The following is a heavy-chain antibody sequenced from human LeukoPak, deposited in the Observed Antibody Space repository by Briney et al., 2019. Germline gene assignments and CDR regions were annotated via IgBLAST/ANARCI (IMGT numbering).Heavy chain of an antibody. CDR3: ARSFRTNYNDY. Sequence: GASVKVSCKASGYTFNTYGINWVRQAPGQGLEWMGWISVNNGNTNYAARLQGRVTMTTDTSTSTAYMELRSLKSDDTAVYFCARSFRTNYNDYWGQGTLVTVSS. CDR1: GYTFNTYG. J-gene: IGHJ4*02. D-gene: IGHD3/OR15-3a*01. V-gene: IGHV1-18*01. CDR2: ISVNNGNT.